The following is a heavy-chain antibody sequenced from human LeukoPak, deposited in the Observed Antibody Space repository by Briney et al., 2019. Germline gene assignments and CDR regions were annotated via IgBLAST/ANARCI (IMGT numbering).Heavy chain of an antibody. Sequence: PGGSLRLSCSASGFTFNNFAIHWVRQAPGRGLEYVSVISGNGGSTYYADSVKGRFTISRDNSKNTVYLQMSSLRAEDTAVYYCVKDRRLAGGWFDPWGQGTLVTVSS. D-gene: IGHD6-6*01. J-gene: IGHJ5*02. V-gene: IGHV3-64D*06. CDR1: GFTFNNFA. CDR2: ISGNGGST. CDR3: VKDRRLAGGWFDP.